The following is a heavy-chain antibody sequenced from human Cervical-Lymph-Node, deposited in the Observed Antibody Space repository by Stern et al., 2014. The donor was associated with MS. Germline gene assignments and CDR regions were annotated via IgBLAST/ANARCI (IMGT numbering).Heavy chain of an antibody. J-gene: IGHJ5*02. CDR1: GFTFSSYS. CDR3: ARDAFIAARPGNWFDP. Sequence: EVQLLESGGGLVKPGGALRLSCAASGFTFSSYSMNWVREAPGKGLEWVSSISSSSSYIYYAASVKGRFTISTANAKTSRYMQLNSLRAEDTAVYYCARDAFIAARPGNWFDPWGQGTLVTVSS. D-gene: IGHD6-6*01. CDR2: ISSSSSYI. V-gene: IGHV3-21*01.